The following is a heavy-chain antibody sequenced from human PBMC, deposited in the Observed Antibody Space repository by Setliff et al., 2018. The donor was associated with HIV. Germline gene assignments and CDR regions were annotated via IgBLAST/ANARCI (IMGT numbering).Heavy chain of an antibody. CDR2: ISGSGGST. Sequence: HPGGSLRLSCAASGFTFSSYAMAWVRQAPGKGLEWVSAISGSGGSTYYADSVKGRFTISRDNLKKRVYLQMSSLRAEDTAVYFCARDTGQLVYYFDSWGQGTLVTVSS. CDR1: GFTFSSYA. J-gene: IGHJ4*02. CDR3: ARDTGQLVYYFDS. D-gene: IGHD6-6*01. V-gene: IGHV3-23*01.